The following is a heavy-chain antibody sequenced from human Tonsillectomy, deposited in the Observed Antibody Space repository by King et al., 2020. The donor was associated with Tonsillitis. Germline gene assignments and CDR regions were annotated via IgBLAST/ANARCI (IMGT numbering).Heavy chain of an antibody. D-gene: IGHD6-13*01. CDR2: ISYDGSNK. J-gene: IGHJ6*02. V-gene: IGHV3-30-3*01. Sequence: VQLVESGGVVVQPGKSLRLSCAASGFTFSIYAMHWFRQAPGKGLEWVAVISYDGSNKYYADSVKGPFTISRDNSRNTLYLQMNSLRAEDTAVYYCARGRGQQLVQYYGMDVWGQGTKVTVSS. CDR3: ARGRGQQLVQYYGMDV. CDR1: GFTFSIYA.